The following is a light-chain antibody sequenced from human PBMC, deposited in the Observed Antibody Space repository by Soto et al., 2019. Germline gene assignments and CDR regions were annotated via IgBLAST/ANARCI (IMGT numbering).Light chain of an antibody. Sequence: QSALTQPASVSGSPGQSITISCTGTSSDVGGYNYVSWYQQHPGKAPKLMIYEVSNRPSGVSNRFSGSKSGNTASLTISGLQAEGEADYYCSSYTTISTLEVFGGGTKLTVL. CDR1: SSDVGGYNY. V-gene: IGLV2-14*01. CDR2: EVS. J-gene: IGLJ3*02. CDR3: SSYTTISTLEV.